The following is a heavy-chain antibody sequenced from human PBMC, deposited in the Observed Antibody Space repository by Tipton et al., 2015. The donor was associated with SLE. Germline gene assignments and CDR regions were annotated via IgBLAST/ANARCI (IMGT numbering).Heavy chain of an antibody. CDR1: GFTFSSYW. Sequence: SLRLSCAASGFTFSSYWMSWVRQAPGKGLEWVAFIRYDGSNKYYADSVKGRFTISRDNSKNTLYLQMNSLRAEDTAVYYCAKVAMIVVAADAFDIWGQGTMVTVSS. CDR3: AKVAMIVVAADAFDI. V-gene: IGHV3-30*02. CDR2: IRYDGSNK. J-gene: IGHJ3*02. D-gene: IGHD3-22*01.